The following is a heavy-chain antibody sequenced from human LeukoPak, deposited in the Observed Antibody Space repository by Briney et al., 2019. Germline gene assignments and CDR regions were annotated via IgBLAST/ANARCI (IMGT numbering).Heavy chain of an antibody. D-gene: IGHD6-19*01. Sequence: SETLSLTCAVQSGSFTDYYWSWIRQTPGRGLEWIGEINHSENTNYNPSLKSRVTISVDTSKNQFSLKLNSLTAADTAVYFCARTRRTSGWHLDSWGQGTLVTVSS. CDR3: ARTRRTSGWHLDS. J-gene: IGHJ4*02. V-gene: IGHV4-34*01. CDR2: INHSENT. CDR1: SGSFTDYY.